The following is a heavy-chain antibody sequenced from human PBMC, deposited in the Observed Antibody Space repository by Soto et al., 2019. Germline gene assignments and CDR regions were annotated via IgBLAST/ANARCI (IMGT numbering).Heavy chain of an antibody. CDR2: IYYSGST. Sequence: LSLTCTVSGGSISSYYWSWIRQPPGKGLEWIGYIYYSGSTNYNPSLKSRVTISVDTSKNQFSLKLSSVTAADTAVYYCARGVAMVRGHYGMDVWGQGTTVTVSS. J-gene: IGHJ6*02. CDR3: ARGVAMVRGHYGMDV. D-gene: IGHD3-10*01. CDR1: GGSISSYY. V-gene: IGHV4-59*01.